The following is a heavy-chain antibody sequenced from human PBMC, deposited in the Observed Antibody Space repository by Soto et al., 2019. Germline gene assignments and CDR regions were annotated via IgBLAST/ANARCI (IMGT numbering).Heavy chain of an antibody. CDR2: VYNSGST. Sequence: ETLSLTCTVSGGSISSNYWTWIRQPPGKGLEWIGYVYNSGSTNYNPSLKSRVTISEDTSKSQFSLKVNSMTAADTAVYYCARYRREAVAGYTLDNWGRGILVTVSS. CDR1: GGSISSNY. CDR3: ARYRREAVAGYTLDN. V-gene: IGHV4-59*01. D-gene: IGHD6-13*01. J-gene: IGHJ4*02.